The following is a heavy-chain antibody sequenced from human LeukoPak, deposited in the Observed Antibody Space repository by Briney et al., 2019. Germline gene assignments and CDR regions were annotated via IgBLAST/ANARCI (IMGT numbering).Heavy chain of an antibody. CDR3: ARVNYDILTGYYRDQYYFDY. D-gene: IGHD3-9*01. CDR2: IYYSGST. J-gene: IGHJ4*02. CDR1: GGSISSYY. V-gene: IGHV4-59*01. Sequence: KTSETLSLTCTVSGGSISSYYWSWIRQPPGKGLEWIGYIYYSGSTNYNPSLKSRVTISVDTSKNQFSLKLSSVTAADTAVYYCARVNYDILTGYYRDQYYFDYWGQGTLVTVSS.